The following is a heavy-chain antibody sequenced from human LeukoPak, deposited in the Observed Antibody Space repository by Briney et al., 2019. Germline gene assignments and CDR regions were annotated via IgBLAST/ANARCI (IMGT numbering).Heavy chain of an antibody. J-gene: IGHJ5*02. CDR2: IYYSGST. V-gene: IGHV4-59*01. CDR3: ARDVDP. CDR1: GGPIRSYS. Sequence: SETLSLTCTVSGGPIRSYSWSWIRQPPGKRLEWIGNIYYSGSTNYNPSLKSRVTISVDTSKNQFSLKLSSVIAADTAVYYCARDVDPWGQGTLVTVSS.